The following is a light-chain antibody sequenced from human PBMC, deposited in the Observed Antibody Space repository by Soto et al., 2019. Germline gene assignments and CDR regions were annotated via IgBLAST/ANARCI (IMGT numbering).Light chain of an antibody. J-gene: IGKJ5*01. V-gene: IGKV1-33*01. CDR1: QDVSNY. CDR3: QQDESLPLT. Sequence: DIQMTQDPCSLSASVGDRVTVTCQASQDVSNYLNWYQQKLGKAPKLLIYDASDLETGVPSMFSGSGSGTGFTFTISSLQPEDFATYYCQQDESLPLTFGQGTRLEIK. CDR2: DAS.